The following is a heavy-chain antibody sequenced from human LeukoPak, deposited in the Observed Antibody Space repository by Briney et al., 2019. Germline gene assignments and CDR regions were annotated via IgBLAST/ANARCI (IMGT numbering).Heavy chain of an antibody. D-gene: IGHD6-13*01. CDR3: AREGASSSWLNWFDP. J-gene: IGHJ5*02. Sequence: SVKVSCKASGGTFSSYAISWVRRAPGQGLEWMGGIIPIFGTANYAQKFQGRVTITTDESTSTAYMELSSLRSEDTAVYYCAREGASSSWLNWFDPWGQGTLVTVSS. V-gene: IGHV1-69*05. CDR2: IIPIFGTA. CDR1: GGTFSSYA.